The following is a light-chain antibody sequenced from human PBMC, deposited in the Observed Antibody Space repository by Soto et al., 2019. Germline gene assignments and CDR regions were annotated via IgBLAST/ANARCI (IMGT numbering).Light chain of an antibody. CDR1: QSVGGN. V-gene: IGKV3-15*01. Sequence: DIVMTQSPATLSVSPGERVTLSCRASQSVGGNVAWYQQRPGQAPRLLISGASTRATGIPAKFSGCGSGTEFTLTISSLQSEDFAVYPCQQYHDWPPLTFGGGTTVEIK. CDR2: GAS. CDR3: QQYHDWPPLT. J-gene: IGKJ4*01.